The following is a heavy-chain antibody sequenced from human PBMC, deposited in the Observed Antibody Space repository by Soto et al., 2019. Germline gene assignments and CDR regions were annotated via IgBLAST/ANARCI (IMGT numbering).Heavy chain of an antibody. V-gene: IGHV3-49*03. CDR1: GFTFGDYA. Sequence: GGSLRLSCTASGFTFGDYAMSWFRQAPGKGLEWVGFIRSKAYGGTTEYAASVKGRFTISRDDSKSIAYLQMNSLKTEDTAVYYCTSTVPRTSYFDYWGQGTLVTVSS. CDR3: TSTVPRTSYFDY. CDR2: IRSKAYGGTT. J-gene: IGHJ4*02. D-gene: IGHD4-17*01.